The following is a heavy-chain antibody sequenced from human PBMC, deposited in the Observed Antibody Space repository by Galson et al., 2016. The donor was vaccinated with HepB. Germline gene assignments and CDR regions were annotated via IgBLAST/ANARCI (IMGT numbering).Heavy chain of an antibody. J-gene: IGHJ6*03. CDR3: ARTSYRECTGTRCVNFRYYYYYMDV. CDR1: SFTVSNYY. CDR2: IFYGGTT. D-gene: IGHD2-8*02. Sequence: SLRLSCAASSFTVSNYYMSWVRQAPGKGLEWVSVIFYGGTTYYADYVEGRFTISRDDSMNTLYLQMNSLTAEDTAVYFCARTSYRECTGTRCVNFRYYYYYMDVWGKGTTVTVSS. V-gene: IGHV3-53*01.